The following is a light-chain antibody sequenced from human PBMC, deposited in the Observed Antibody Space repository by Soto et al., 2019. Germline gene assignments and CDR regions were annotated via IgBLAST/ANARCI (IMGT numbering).Light chain of an antibody. V-gene: IGKV3-20*01. J-gene: IGKJ1*01. CDR3: QQYRSSPRT. CDR1: QSVSSSY. Sequence: EIVLTQSPGTLSLSPGERATLSCRASQSVSSSYLAWYQQKPGQAPRLLIYGASSRATGIPDRFSGSGSGTDFTLTISRLEPEDFAVYYCQQYRSSPRTFGQGTKVELK. CDR2: GAS.